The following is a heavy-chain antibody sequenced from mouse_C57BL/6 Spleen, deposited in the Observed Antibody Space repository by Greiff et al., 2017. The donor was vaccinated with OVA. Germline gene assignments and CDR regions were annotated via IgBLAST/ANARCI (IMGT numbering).Heavy chain of an antibody. V-gene: IGHV1-82*01. CDR2: IYPGDGDT. J-gene: IGHJ1*03. CDR1: GYAFSSSW. CDR3: ARDYYGSSSYWYFDV. D-gene: IGHD1-1*01. Sequence: VQLQQSGPELVKPGASVKISCKASGYAFSSSWMNWVKQRPGKGLAWIGRIYPGDGDTNYNGKFKGKATLPADKSSSTAYMQLSSLTSEDSAVYCCARDYYGSSSYWYFDVWGTGTTVTVSS.